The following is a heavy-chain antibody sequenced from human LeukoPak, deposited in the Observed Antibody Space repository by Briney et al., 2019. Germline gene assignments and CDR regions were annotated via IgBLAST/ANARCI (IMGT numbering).Heavy chain of an antibody. D-gene: IGHD3-10*01. Sequence: GGSLRLSCAASGFPFSTYSMNWVRQAPGKGLEWVSSISSSSYIYYADSVKGRFTISRDNAKNSLYLQMNSLKTEDTGVYYCITDQAYFSGSGTRGDYWGQGTLVTVSS. CDR3: ITDQAYFSGSGTRGDY. V-gene: IGHV3-21*03. J-gene: IGHJ4*02. CDR2: ISSSSYI. CDR1: GFPFSTYS.